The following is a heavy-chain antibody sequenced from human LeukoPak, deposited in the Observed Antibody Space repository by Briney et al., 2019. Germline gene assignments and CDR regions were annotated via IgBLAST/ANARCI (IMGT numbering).Heavy chain of an antibody. D-gene: IGHD5-18*01. CDR1: GFTFSSYG. CDR3: AKGVQLWLLVDY. V-gene: IGHV3-30*18. CDR2: ISYDGSNK. J-gene: IGHJ4*02. Sequence: GGSLRLSCAASGFTFSSYGMHWVRQAPGKGLEWVAVISYDGSNKYYADSVKGRFTISRDNSKNTLYLQMNSLGAEDTAVYYCAKGVQLWLLVDYWGQGTLVTVSS.